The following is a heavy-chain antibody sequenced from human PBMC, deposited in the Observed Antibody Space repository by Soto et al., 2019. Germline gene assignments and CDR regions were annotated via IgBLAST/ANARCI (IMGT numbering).Heavy chain of an antibody. V-gene: IGHV3-74*01. J-gene: IGHJ4*02. CDR2: INSDGSTT. D-gene: IGHD3-3*01. CDR3: ARDKRDLRFLEWSYYFDY. CDR1: GFTFSSYW. Sequence: PGGSLRLSCVASGFTFSSYWMHWVRQAPRKGLVWVSRINSDGSTTNYADSVKGRFTISRDNSKNTLYLQMNSLRAEDTAVYYCARDKRDLRFLEWSYYFDYWGQGTLVTVSS.